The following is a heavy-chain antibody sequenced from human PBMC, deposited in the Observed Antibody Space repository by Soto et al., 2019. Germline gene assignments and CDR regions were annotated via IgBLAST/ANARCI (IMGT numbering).Heavy chain of an antibody. CDR1: GFTFRTYA. CDR3: AKERSSGWSFDY. Sequence: LRLSCAASGFTFRTYAMNWVRQAPGKGLEWVSGISGSGDSTYYADSVKGRFTVSRDNSKNTLYLQMNSLRAEDTAVSYCAKERSSGWSFDYWGQGTLVTVSS. CDR2: ISGSGDST. D-gene: IGHD6-19*01. V-gene: IGHV3-23*01. J-gene: IGHJ4*02.